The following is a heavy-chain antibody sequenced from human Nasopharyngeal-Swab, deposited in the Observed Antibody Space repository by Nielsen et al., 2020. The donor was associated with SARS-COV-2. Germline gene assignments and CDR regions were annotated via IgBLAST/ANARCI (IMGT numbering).Heavy chain of an antibody. CDR3: ARSLGATWGFWFDY. Sequence: GESLKISCAASGFTFSSYAMSWVRQAPGKGLEWGSVISGSGGSTYYADSVKGRFTISRDNSKNTLYLQMNSLRAEDTAVYYCARSLGATWGFWFDYWGQGTLVTVSS. V-gene: IGHV3-23*01. D-gene: IGHD1-26*01. CDR1: GFTFSSYA. J-gene: IGHJ4*02. CDR2: ISGSGGST.